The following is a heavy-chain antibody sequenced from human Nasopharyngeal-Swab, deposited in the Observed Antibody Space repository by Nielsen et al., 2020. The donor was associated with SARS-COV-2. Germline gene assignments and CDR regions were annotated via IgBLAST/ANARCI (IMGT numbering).Heavy chain of an antibody. Sequence: GGSLRLSCAASGFTFNNYNFNWVRQAPGKGLEWVANINQDGSEKYYVDSVKGRLTISRDNAEDSLYLQMNSLRAEDTAVYYCARDGLDYDFWSAYFMDVWGQGTTVTVSS. V-gene: IGHV3-7*01. CDR2: INQDGSEK. J-gene: IGHJ6*02. CDR3: ARDGLDYDFWSAYFMDV. CDR1: GFTFNNYN. D-gene: IGHD3-3*01.